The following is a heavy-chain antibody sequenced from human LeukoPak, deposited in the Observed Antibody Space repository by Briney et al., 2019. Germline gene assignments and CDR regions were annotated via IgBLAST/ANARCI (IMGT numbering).Heavy chain of an antibody. CDR1: GYSISSGYQ. Sequence: SETLSLTCTVSGYSISSGYQWAWIRQSPGKGLEWIASIHHSGATYYSPSLKSRVTMSLDMAKNQFSLRLTSVTAADTAVYFCARMVPAGTHNYWGQGLLVTVSS. J-gene: IGHJ4*02. D-gene: IGHD2-2*01. CDR3: ARMVPAGTHNY. CDR2: IHHSGAT. V-gene: IGHV4-38-2*02.